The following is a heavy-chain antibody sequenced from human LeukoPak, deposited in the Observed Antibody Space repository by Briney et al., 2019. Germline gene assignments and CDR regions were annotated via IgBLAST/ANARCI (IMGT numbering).Heavy chain of an antibody. V-gene: IGHV3-23*01. D-gene: IGHD4-11*01. CDR1: GFTFSSYA. Sequence: PGGSLRLSCAASGFTFSSYAMSWVRQAPGKGLEWVSAISGSGNSAYYADSVKGRFTISRDNSKNTLYLQMNSLRAEDTAVYYCARDLQDYYYYGMDVWGQGTTVTVSS. CDR3: ARDLQDYYYYGMDV. J-gene: IGHJ6*02. CDR2: ISGSGNSA.